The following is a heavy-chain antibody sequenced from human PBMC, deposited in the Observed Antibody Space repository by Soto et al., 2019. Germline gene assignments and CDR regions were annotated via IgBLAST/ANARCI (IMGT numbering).Heavy chain of an antibody. CDR1: GFTFSNAW. Sequence: GGSLRLSCAASGFTFSNAWMSWVRQAPGKGLEWVGRIKSKTDGGTTDYAAPVKGRFTISRDDSKNTLYLQMNSLKTEDTAVYYCTTERVMITFGGVIVSSSWGQGTLVTVSS. J-gene: IGHJ4*02. CDR2: IKSKTDGGTT. D-gene: IGHD3-16*02. V-gene: IGHV3-15*01. CDR3: TTERVMITFGGVIVSSS.